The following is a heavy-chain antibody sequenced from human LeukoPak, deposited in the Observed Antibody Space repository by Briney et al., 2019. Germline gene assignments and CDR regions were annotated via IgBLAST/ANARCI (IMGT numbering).Heavy chain of an antibody. Sequence: PGGSLRLSCVAPGLNFNSHTMKWVRQAPGKGLEWVSSISSDSNSIYHADSVKGRFTISRDNAKNSLYLQMNSLRAEDTAVYYCARMEKFYYGSGGFSPPLMDVWGQGTTVIVSS. V-gene: IGHV3-21*01. CDR3: ARMEKFYYGSGGFSPPLMDV. D-gene: IGHD3-10*01. J-gene: IGHJ6*02. CDR2: ISSDSNSI. CDR1: GLNFNSHT.